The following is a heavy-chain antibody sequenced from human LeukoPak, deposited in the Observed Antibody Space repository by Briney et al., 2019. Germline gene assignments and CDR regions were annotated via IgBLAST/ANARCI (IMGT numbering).Heavy chain of an antibody. D-gene: IGHD3-22*01. CDR1: GFDFSTQW. Sequence: GGSLRLSCAASGFDFSTQWMSWVRQAPGKGLEWVGRIKCESDGGTTDHAAPVKGRFTISRDDSKNTLYLQMNSLKTEDTAVYYCATDNYDSSAYGWGQGTLVTVSS. CDR3: ATDNYDSSAYG. J-gene: IGHJ4*02. V-gene: IGHV3-15*01. CDR2: IKCESDGGTT.